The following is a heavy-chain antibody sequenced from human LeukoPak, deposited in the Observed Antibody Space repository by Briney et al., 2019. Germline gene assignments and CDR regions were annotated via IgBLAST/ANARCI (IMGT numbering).Heavy chain of an antibody. D-gene: IGHD1-26*01. J-gene: IGHJ5*02. CDR3: AQRQGPMSGTYDYFDP. CDR2: IHSNGYT. V-gene: IGHV4-4*09. CDR1: GGSISGYY. Sequence: SETLSLTCTVSGGSISGYYWTWLRQPPGQGLEWIAYIHSNGYTNYNPSLRSRVTISVDPSKNQFSLTVTPVTAADTAIYYCAQRQGPMSGTYDYFDPWGQGALVTVSS.